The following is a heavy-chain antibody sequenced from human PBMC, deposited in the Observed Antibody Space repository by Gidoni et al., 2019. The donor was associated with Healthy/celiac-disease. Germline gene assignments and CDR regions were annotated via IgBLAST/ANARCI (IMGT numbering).Heavy chain of an antibody. CDR3: AHGVISGNPPPIVGIFVGY. CDR2: IYWNDDK. CDR1: GFSLSTSGVG. J-gene: IGHJ4*02. V-gene: IGHV2-5*01. Sequence: QITLKESGPTLVKPTQTLTLTCTFSGFSLSTSGVGVGWIRQPPGKALEWLALIYWNDDKRYSPSLKSRLTITKDTSKNQVVLTMTNMDPVDTATYYCAHGVISGNPPPIVGIFVGYWGQGTLVTVSS. D-gene: IGHD2-21*01.